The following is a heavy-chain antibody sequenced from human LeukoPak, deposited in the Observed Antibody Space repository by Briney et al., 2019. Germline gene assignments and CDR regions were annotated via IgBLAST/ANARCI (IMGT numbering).Heavy chain of an antibody. D-gene: IGHD2-15*01. CDR3: ARDHAYCSGGSCSHLPDY. J-gene: IGHJ4*02. CDR2: ISSSSSYI. CDR1: GFTFSSYS. Sequence: GGSLRLSCAASGFTFSSYSMNWVRQAPGKGLEWVSSISSSSSYIYYADSVKGRFTISRDNAKNSLYLQMNSLRAEDTAVYYCARDHAYCSGGSCSHLPDYWGQGTLVTVSS. V-gene: IGHV3-21*01.